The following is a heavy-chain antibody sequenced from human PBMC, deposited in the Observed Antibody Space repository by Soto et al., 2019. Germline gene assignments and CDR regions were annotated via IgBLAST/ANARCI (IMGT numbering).Heavy chain of an antibody. Sequence: SETLSPTCTVSGGSISSYYWSWIRQPPGKGLEWFGYIYYSGSTYYNPSLKSRVTISVDTSKNQFSLKLSSVTAADTAVYYCARTKYCTNGVCSSYYYYYGMDVWGQGTTVTV. D-gene: IGHD2-8*01. V-gene: IGHV4-59*06. CDR3: ARTKYCTNGVCSSYYYYYGMDV. CDR1: GGSISSYY. CDR2: IYYSGST. J-gene: IGHJ6*02.